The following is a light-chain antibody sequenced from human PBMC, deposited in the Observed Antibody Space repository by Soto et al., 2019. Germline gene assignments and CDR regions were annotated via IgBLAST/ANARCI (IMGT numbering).Light chain of an antibody. CDR3: QQYGTPSSVT. J-gene: IGKJ5*01. Sequence: EIVMTQSPATLSVSPGERATLSCRASQNILSNLAWYQQKAGQTPRLIIYGATGRADGIPHRFSGSGFGTDFTLTISKVETEDFAVYYCQQYGTPSSVTFGQGTRLEI. V-gene: IGKV3D-15*01. CDR1: QNILSN. CDR2: GAT.